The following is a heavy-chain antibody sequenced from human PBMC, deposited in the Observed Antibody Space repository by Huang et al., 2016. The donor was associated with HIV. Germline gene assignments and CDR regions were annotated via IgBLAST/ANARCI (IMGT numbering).Heavy chain of an antibody. Sequence: VQLVQSGAEVKKPGESLTISCKGSGYSFSSYWIAWVRQMPGKGLEWMGIICHVDSDTTYSPSFEGQVTISADKSSGTACLQWSSLKASDTAMYYCAIRFSSSSGYFDYWGQGSLVTVSS. V-gene: IGHV5-51*01. CDR1: GYSFSSYW. CDR2: ICHVDSDT. CDR3: AIRFSSSSGYFDY. D-gene: IGHD6-6*01. J-gene: IGHJ4*02.